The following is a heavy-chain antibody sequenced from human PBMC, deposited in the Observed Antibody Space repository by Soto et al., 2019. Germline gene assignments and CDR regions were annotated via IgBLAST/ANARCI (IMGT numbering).Heavy chain of an antibody. D-gene: IGHD4-17*01. CDR2: IYYSGST. J-gene: IGHJ5*02. CDR1: GGSVSSGNYC. CDR3: ARGPVRNNWFDP. Sequence: SETLSLTCTVSGGSVSSGNYCWSWTRQPPGKGLEWIGYIYYSGSTNYNPSLKSRVTLSVDTSKNQFSLKLNSVTAADTAVYYCARGPVRNNWFDPWGQGTLVTVSS. V-gene: IGHV4-61*01.